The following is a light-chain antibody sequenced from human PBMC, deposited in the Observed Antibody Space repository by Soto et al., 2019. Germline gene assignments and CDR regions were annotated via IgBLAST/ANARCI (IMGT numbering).Light chain of an antibody. V-gene: IGLV1-40*01. CDR2: DNN. J-gene: IGLJ1*01. Sequence: QSALTQPPSVSGAPGQRVTISCTGRSSNIGAGYHVHWYQQLPGTAPKLLIYDNNNRPSGVPDRFSGSKSGTSASLAITGLQAEDEADYYCQSYDSSLSGYVFGTGTKLTVL. CDR3: QSYDSSLSGYV. CDR1: SSNIGAGYH.